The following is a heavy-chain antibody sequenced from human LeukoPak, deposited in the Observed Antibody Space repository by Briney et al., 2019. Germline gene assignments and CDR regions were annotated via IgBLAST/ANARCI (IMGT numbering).Heavy chain of an antibody. CDR3: ARASYDFWSGYLGNLDY. D-gene: IGHD3-3*01. V-gene: IGHV3-7*01. CDR2: IKQDGSEI. Sequence: GGSLRLSRAASGFTFSSYAMSWVRQAPGKGPEWVANIKQDGSEIYYVDSVKGRFTISRDNAKNTLYLQMNSLRAEDTAVYYCARASYDFWSGYLGNLDYWGQGTLVTVSS. CDR1: GFTFSSYA. J-gene: IGHJ4*02.